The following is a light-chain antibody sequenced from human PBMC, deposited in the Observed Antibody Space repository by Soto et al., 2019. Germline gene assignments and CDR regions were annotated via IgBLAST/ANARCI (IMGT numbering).Light chain of an antibody. Sequence: VSRLYPRTLSXXPGEXATLXXVXSQSVRRSDLAWYQQKPSQSPMLLIYGASVRATSIPHMFSSGRSGADFNLTISRMGPKDFAVYYCQQFSSRDSWPFAQGTIADIK. J-gene: IGKJ1*01. CDR3: QQFSSRDSWP. V-gene: IGKV3-20*01. CDR1: QSVRRSD. CDR2: GAS.